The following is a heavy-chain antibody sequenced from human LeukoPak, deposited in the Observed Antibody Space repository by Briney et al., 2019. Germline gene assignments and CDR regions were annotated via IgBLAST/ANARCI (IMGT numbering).Heavy chain of an antibody. CDR3: ARAEYYYDSSGYLSCNWFDP. Sequence: ASVKVSCKASGGTFSSYAISWVRQAPGQGLEWMGRIIPILGIANYAQKFQGRVTITADKSTSTAYMELSSLRSEDTAVYYCARAEYYYDSSGYLSCNWFDPWGQGTLVTVSS. V-gene: IGHV1-69*04. D-gene: IGHD3-22*01. CDR1: GGTFSSYA. CDR2: IIPILGIA. J-gene: IGHJ5*02.